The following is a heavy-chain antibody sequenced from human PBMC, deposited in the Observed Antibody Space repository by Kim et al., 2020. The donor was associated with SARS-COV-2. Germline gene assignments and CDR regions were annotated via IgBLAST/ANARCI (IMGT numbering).Heavy chain of an antibody. CDR3: ARGDTTLVGIITLNAFDI. CDR1: GFNLSSYE. CDR2: ISGSGNTK. D-gene: IGHD3-22*01. Sequence: GGSLRLSCAASGFNLSSYEINWVRQAPGKGLEWVSYISGSGNTKYYADSVRGRFSISRDNAKNSMYLQMNSLRAEDTAVYYCARGDTTLVGIITLNAFDIWGQGTVVTVSS. V-gene: IGHV3-48*03. J-gene: IGHJ3*02.